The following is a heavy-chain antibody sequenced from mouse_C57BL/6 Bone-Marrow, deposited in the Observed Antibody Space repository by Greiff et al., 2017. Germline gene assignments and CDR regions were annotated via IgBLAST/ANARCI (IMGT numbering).Heavy chain of an antibody. CDR1: GYTFTSYW. D-gene: IGHD3-1*01. CDR3: ARSGPRGRSFDY. J-gene: IGHJ2*01. CDR2: IYPTSGRT. Sequence: QVQLQQPGAELVKPGASVKMSCKASGYTFTSYWITWVKQRPGQGLEWIGDIYPTSGRTNYNEKFKSKAILTVDISSNTAYMQLSSRTSEDSAVVYCARSGPRGRSFDYWGQGTTLTVSS. V-gene: IGHV1-55*01.